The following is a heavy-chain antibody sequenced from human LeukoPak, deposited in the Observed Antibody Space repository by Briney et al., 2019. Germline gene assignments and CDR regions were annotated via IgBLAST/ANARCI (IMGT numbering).Heavy chain of an antibody. Sequence: GGSLRLSCAGSRFTFTNSILSWVRQAPGKGLEWLSTFSGNDGYTYYADSVKGRFTISRDNSKNTVYLQMNSLRAEDTANYYCAKRSTGYYFDSWGQGTLVTVSS. CDR2: FSGNDGYT. D-gene: IGHD2-2*01. V-gene: IGHV3-23*01. CDR1: RFTFTNSI. CDR3: AKRSTGYYFDS. J-gene: IGHJ4*02.